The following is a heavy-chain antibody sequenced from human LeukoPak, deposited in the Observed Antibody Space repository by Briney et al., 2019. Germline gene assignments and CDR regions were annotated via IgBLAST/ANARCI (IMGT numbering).Heavy chain of an antibody. J-gene: IGHJ4*02. V-gene: IGHV1-18*01. Sequence: HGASVKVSCKVSSYTFTSYGISWVRQAPGQGLEWMGWISAYNGNTNYAQKLQGRVTMTTDTSTSTAYMELRSLRSDDTAVYYCARDQGILWFGELGYWGQGTLVTVSS. CDR2: ISAYNGNT. CDR1: SYTFTSYG. D-gene: IGHD3-10*01. CDR3: ARDQGILWFGELGY.